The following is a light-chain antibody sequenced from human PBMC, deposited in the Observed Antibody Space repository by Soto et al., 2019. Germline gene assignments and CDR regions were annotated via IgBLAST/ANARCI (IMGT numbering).Light chain of an antibody. CDR3: SAYRRGIIV. CDR1: SSNLGAGYD. J-gene: IGLJ2*01. V-gene: IGLV1-40*01. CDR2: GNR. Sequence: QSVLTQPPSVSGAPGQRVTISCTGNSSNLGAGYDVHWYQQLPGAAPKLVIFGNRNRPSGVPERFSGSKSGNTASLTISGLQAEDEAAYYCSAYRRGIIVFGGGTKVTVL.